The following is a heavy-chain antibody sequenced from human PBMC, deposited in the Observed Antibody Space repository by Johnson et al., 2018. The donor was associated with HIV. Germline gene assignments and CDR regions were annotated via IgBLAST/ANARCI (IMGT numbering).Heavy chain of an antibody. CDR2: IGTAGDT. D-gene: IGHD3-22*01. J-gene: IGHJ3*02. V-gene: IGHV3-13*01. Sequence: VQLVESGGGLVQPGGSLRLSCAASGFTFSSYDMHWVRQATGKGLEWVSAIGTAGDTYYPGSVKGRFTISRENAKNSLYLQMNSLRAWDTAVYYCARASGYYLSDAFDIWGQGTMVTVSS. CDR3: ARASGYYLSDAFDI. CDR1: GFTFSSYD.